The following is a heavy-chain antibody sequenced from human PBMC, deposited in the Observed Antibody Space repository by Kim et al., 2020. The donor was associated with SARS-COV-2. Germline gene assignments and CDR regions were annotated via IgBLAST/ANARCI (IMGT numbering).Heavy chain of an antibody. CDR2: INHSGST. V-gene: IGHV4-34*01. CDR1: GGSFSGYY. D-gene: IGHD2-15*01. J-gene: IGHJ3*02. CDR3: ARGAQQYCSGGSCYSDAFDI. Sequence: SETLSLTCAVYGGSFSGYYWSWIRQPPGKGLEWIGEINHSGSTNYNPSLKSRVTISVDTSKNQFSLKLSSVTAADTAVYYCARGAQQYCSGGSCYSDAFDIWGQGTMVTVSS.